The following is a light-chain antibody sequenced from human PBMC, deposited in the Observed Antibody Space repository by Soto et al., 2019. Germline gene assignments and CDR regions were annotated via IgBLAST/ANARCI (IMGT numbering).Light chain of an antibody. Sequence: VGMPQSKLSLPVTLGQPASISCMSNQSLVHSDGIAYFSWFQQRPGRSPRRLIYKVSNRDSGVPARFSGSGSGTDFALKISRVEAEDVGVYYCMQGTHWPITFGQGTRLEIK. J-gene: IGKJ5*01. CDR3: MQGTHWPIT. V-gene: IGKV2-30*02. CDR2: KVS. CDR1: QSLVHSDGIAY.